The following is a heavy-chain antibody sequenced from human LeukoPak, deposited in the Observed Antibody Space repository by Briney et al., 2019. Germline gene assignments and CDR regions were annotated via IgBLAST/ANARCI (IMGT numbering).Heavy chain of an antibody. V-gene: IGHV3-23*01. Sequence: GGSLRLSCAASGFTFSSYGMHWVRQAPGKGLEWVSAISGSGGSTYYADSVKGRFTISRDNSKKTLYLQMNSLRAEDTAVYYCAMVWDYYDSRYFDYWGQGTLVTVSS. CDR3: AMVWDYYDSRYFDY. CDR1: GFTFSSYG. D-gene: IGHD3-10*01. J-gene: IGHJ4*02. CDR2: ISGSGGST.